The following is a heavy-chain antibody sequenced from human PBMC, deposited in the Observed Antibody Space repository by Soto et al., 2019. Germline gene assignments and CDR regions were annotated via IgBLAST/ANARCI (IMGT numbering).Heavy chain of an antibody. CDR2: IFYTGIT. CDR3: ARGGYDFSSVNFDDGFDF. Sequence: SETLSVTCSVSSGSLSSHFWAWIRQSPGKVLEWLGYIFYTGITNYNPSLQSRVTISVDTSKDQFSLRLNSVTAADTAVYYCARGGYDFSSVNFDDGFDFWGQGIPVTVSS. CDR1: SGSLSSHF. D-gene: IGHD2-2*01. V-gene: IGHV4-59*11. J-gene: IGHJ3*01.